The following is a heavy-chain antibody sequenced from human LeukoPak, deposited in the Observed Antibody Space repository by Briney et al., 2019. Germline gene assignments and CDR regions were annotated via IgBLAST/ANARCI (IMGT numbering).Heavy chain of an antibody. V-gene: IGHV1-69*05. CDR2: IIPIFGTA. CDR3: ASGRSRDIVLMVYAALDY. D-gene: IGHD2-8*01. J-gene: IGHJ4*02. CDR1: GGTFSSYA. Sequence: SVKVSCKASGGTFSSYAISWVRQAPGQGLEWMGGIIPIFGTANYAQKFQGRVTITTDESTSTAYTELSSLRSEDTAVYYCASGRSRDIVLMVYAALDYWGQGTLVTVSS.